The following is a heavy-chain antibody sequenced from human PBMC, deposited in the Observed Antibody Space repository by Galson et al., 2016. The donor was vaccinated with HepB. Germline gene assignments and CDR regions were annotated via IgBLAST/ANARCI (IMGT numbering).Heavy chain of an antibody. CDR3: SKDRYYYGSSGQSFFDY. J-gene: IGHJ4*02. CDR2: ISGSGGST. Sequence: SLRLSCAASGFTFSSYAMSWVRQAPGKGLEWVSVISGSGGSTYYADSVKGRFTISRENSKNTLYLQMNSLRAEDTAVYYCSKDRYYYGSSGQSFFDYWGQGTQVTVFS. D-gene: IGHD3-22*01. V-gene: IGHV3-23*01. CDR1: GFTFSSYA.